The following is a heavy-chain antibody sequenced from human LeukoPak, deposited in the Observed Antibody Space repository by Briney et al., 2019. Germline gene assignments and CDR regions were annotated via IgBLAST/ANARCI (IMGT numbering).Heavy chain of an antibody. J-gene: IGHJ3*02. CDR2: INHSGST. D-gene: IGHD3-22*01. V-gene: IGHV4-34*01. Sequence: SETLSLTCAVYSGSFSGFYWTWIRQPPGKGLEWIGEINHSGSTNYNPSLKSRVTISVDTSKNQFSLKLSSVTAADTAVYYCARSNRDSSGYYYVDAFDIWGQGTMVTVSS. CDR3: ARSNRDSSGYYYVDAFDI. CDR1: SGSFSGFY.